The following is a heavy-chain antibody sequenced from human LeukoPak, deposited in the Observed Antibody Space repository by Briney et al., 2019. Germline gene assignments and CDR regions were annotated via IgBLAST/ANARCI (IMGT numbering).Heavy chain of an antibody. CDR3: ARHTGYYDSSGYFPHPPPFDY. CDR2: IYYSGST. D-gene: IGHD3-22*01. J-gene: IGHJ4*02. V-gene: IGHV4-59*05. Sequence: SETVSLTCTVSGGSINSYYWSWIRQPPGKGLEWIGSIYYSGSTYYNPSLKSRVTISVDTSKNQFSLKLSSETAADTAVYYCARHTGYYDSSGYFPHPPPFDYWGQGTLVTVSS. CDR1: GGSINSYY.